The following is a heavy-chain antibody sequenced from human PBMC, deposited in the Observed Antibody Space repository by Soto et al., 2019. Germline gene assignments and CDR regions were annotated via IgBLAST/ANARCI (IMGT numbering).Heavy chain of an antibody. CDR1: GGPISSYY. CDR2: IYYSGST. J-gene: IGHJ4*01. CDR3: ATLRTGDWIDH. V-gene: IGHV4-59*01. D-gene: IGHD7-27*01. Sequence: SGALSLTCTGSGGPISSYYWGWIRQPPGKGLEWIGYIYYSGSTNYHPSLESRVTIAVDTSKNQFSLKLSSVTAPDTAVHYRATLRTGDWIDHWGHGTLVTVSS.